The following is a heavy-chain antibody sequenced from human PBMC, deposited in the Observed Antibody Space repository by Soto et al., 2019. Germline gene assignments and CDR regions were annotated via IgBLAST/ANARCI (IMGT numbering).Heavy chain of an antibody. Sequence: SETLSLTCAFSVGSLTSGTYSCNWIRQPPGKGLEWIGYIFPSGTTYYNPSLKSRVSISIDVSNNQFSLNLRSLTAADTAVYYCARGREFEPLGQGTLGIVS. J-gene: IGHJ5*02. CDR3: ARGREFEP. V-gene: IGHV4-30-2*01. CDR2: IFPSGTT. D-gene: IGHD3-9*01. CDR1: VGSLTSGTYS.